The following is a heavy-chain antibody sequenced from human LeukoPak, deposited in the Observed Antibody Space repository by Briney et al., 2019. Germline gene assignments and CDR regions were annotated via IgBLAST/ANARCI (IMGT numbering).Heavy chain of an antibody. V-gene: IGHV5-51*01. Sequence: GESLKISCRASADTLSNYWIAWVRQMSGKGLESVGFISPIDSETRYSPSFQGQVTISVDISTTTAYLQWSSMKAPDTAMYYCAATSGFYESLDFWGQGTLVTVSS. CDR2: ISPIDSET. J-gene: IGHJ4*02. CDR1: ADTLSNYW. CDR3: AATSGFYESLDF. D-gene: IGHD5-12*01.